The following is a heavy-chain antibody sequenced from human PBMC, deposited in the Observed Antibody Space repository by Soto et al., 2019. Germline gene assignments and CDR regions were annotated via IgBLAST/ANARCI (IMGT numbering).Heavy chain of an antibody. J-gene: IGHJ1*01. CDR2: IFYSGDT. D-gene: IGHD1-7*01. Sequence: VQLQGSGPGLVKPSQTLSLTCTVSGASVNTGDYYWSYIRQSPGKGLEWLGYIFYSGDTYYNPSLKSRATISLNTSRNQISLTLTAVTDADPAVYFCVETGTTDDFWGQGTLVTVSS. CDR3: VETGTTDDF. V-gene: IGHV4-30-4*01. CDR1: GASVNTGDYY.